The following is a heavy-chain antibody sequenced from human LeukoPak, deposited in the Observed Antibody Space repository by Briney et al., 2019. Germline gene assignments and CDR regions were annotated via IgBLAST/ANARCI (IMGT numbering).Heavy chain of an antibody. V-gene: IGHV3-43*02. CDR2: ISGDGVST. CDR3: AKDKDSSGFDD. CDR1: GLXFEDYA. J-gene: IGHJ4*02. Sequence: PGGSLRLSCAASGLXFEDYAIHWVRQVPGKGREWVSFISGDGVSTYYTGSVKGRFIISRDNSKNSLYLQMNSLRTEDTAFYYCAKDKDSSGFDDWGQGTLVTVSS. D-gene: IGHD3-22*01.